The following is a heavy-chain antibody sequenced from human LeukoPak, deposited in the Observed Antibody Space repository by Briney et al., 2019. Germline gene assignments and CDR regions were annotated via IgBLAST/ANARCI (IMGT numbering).Heavy chain of an antibody. CDR1: GGSFSSYY. D-gene: IGHD3-10*01. J-gene: IGHJ4*02. V-gene: IGHV4-59*01. CDR3: TRGKAYYYYAEYYFDY. Sequence: SETLSLICAVYGGSFSSYYWSWIRQPPGKGLEWIGYIYYSGSTNYNPSLKSRVTISVDTSKNQFSLKLSSVTAADTAVYYCTRGKAYYYYAEYYFDYWGQGTLVTVSS. CDR2: IYYSGST.